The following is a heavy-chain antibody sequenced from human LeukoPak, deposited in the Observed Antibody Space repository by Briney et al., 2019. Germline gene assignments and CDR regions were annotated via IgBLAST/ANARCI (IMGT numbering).Heavy chain of an antibody. Sequence: SETLSLTCTVSGGSISSYYWSWIRQPPGKGLEWIGYIYYSGSTYYKPSLKSRVTISVDTSKNQFSLRLTSVTAADTAVYYCARARVNDYWGQGTLVTVSS. CDR3: ARARVNDY. J-gene: IGHJ4*02. CDR2: IYYSGST. D-gene: IGHD4-23*01. CDR1: GGSISSYY. V-gene: IGHV4-59*08.